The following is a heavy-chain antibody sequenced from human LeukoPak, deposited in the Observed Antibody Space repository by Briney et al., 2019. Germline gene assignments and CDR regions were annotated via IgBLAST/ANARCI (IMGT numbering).Heavy chain of an antibody. Sequence: PGGSLRLSCAASGFTFRTYWMIWVRQAPGKGREWVANIKEDGSEEYYVDSVKGRFTISRDNAKNSLYLQMNSLRAEDTAVYFCGRQYCSGGSCYSAFDIWGQGTMVTVSS. CDR2: IKEDGSEE. V-gene: IGHV3-7*04. CDR1: GFTFRTYW. D-gene: IGHD2-15*01. CDR3: GRQYCSGGSCYSAFDI. J-gene: IGHJ3*02.